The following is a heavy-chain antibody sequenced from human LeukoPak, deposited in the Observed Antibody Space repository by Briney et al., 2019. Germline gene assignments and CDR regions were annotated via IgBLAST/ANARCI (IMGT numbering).Heavy chain of an antibody. CDR1: GFTFRDYW. J-gene: IGHJ5*02. V-gene: IGHV3-74*03. Sequence: GGSLRLSCIASGFTFRDYWMHWVRQVPGKGLVWVSFIKTDGTTTAYADSVKGRLSISRDNAKSTLYLQMNSLRVEDTGIYYCAKNSGPGVDYFDPWGQGTLVTVSS. D-gene: IGHD3-3*01. CDR2: IKTDGTTT. CDR3: AKNSGPGVDYFDP.